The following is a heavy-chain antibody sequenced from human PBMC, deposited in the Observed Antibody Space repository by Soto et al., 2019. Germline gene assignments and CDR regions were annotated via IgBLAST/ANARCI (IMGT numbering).Heavy chain of an antibody. CDR1: GYTFTIYG. CDR3: ARALGYSGYAGMDV. J-gene: IGHJ6*02. Sequence: QVQLVQSGGEVKKPGASVKVSCKASGYTFTIYGINWVRQAPGQGLEWMGWISPDNGNTNYAQKHQCRATXIPNPXXSTAYMELRSLRSDDTAVYYCARALGYSGYAGMDVWGQGTTVTVSS. D-gene: IGHD5-12*01. V-gene: IGHV1-18*01. CDR2: ISPDNGNT.